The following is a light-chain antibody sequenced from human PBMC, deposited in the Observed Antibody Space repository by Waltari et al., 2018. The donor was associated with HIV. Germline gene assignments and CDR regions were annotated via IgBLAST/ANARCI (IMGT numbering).Light chain of an antibody. CDR1: TGAVTSGHY. CDR2: DTS. Sequence: QAVVIQEPSLTVSPGGTVTLTCGSSTGAVTSGHYPYWFQQKPGQAPPTLIFDTSNKHSWTPARFSGSLLGGKAALTLSGAQPEDEAEYYCLLSYSGASWVFGGGTKVTVL. CDR3: LLSYSGASWV. J-gene: IGLJ3*02. V-gene: IGLV7-46*01.